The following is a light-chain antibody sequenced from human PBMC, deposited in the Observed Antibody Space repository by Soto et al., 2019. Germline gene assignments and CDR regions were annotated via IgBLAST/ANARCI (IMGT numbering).Light chain of an antibody. Sequence: DIQMTQSPSTLSASIGDRVTITCRASQSINGRLAWYQQKPGRPPKLLIYDVSFLESGVPSRFSGSGSRTDFNLTISSLRPDDFATFYCQQYKVYPYTFGQGTRLDIQ. V-gene: IGKV1-5*01. CDR2: DVS. CDR1: QSINGR. CDR3: QQYKVYPYT. J-gene: IGKJ2*01.